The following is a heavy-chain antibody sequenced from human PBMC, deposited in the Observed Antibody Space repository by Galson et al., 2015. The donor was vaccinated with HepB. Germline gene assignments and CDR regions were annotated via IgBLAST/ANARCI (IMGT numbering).Heavy chain of an antibody. CDR3: ARDPYGWGSSYYYGMDV. V-gene: IGHV1-46*03. CDR2: INPSGGSR. CDR1: GYTFTTYH. J-gene: IGHJ6*02. Sequence: SVKVSCKASGYTFTTYHMHWVRQAPGQGLEWMGMINPSGGSRSYAQKFQGRVTMTRGTSTSTVYMELSSLRSEDTAVYYCARDPYGWGSSYYYGMDVWGQGTTVTVSS. D-gene: IGHD3-10*01.